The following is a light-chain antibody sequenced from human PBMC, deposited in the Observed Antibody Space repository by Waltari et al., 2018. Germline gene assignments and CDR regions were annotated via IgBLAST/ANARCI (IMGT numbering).Light chain of an antibody. CDR1: RSDVGAYSY. V-gene: IGLV2-14*01. J-gene: IGLJ3*02. CDR2: DVI. Sequence: QSALTQPASVSGSPGQSITISCTGTRSDVGAYSYVSWYQQFPGKVPKLIIYDVIRRPSGVYNRLSGSKSGNTASLTSSGLQGEDEAHYYCNSYTNNSTVVFGGGTELTVL. CDR3: NSYTNNSTVV.